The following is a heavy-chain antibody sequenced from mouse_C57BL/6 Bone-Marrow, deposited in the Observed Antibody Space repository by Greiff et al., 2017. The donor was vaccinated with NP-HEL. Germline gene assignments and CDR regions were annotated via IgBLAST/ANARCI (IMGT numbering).Heavy chain of an antibody. V-gene: IGHV1-26*01. J-gene: IGHJ2*01. Sequence: VQLQQSGPELVKPGASVKISCKASGYTFTDYYMNWVKQSHGKSLEWIGDINPNNGGTSYNQKFKGKATLTVDKSSSTAYMELRSLTSEDSAVYYCARTGEYFDYWGQGTTLTVSS. CDR3: ARTGEYFDY. CDR2: INPNNGGT. CDR1: GYTFTDYY.